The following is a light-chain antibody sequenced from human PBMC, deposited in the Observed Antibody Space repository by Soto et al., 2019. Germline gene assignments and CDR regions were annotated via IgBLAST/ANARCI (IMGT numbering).Light chain of an antibody. J-gene: IGKJ4*01. CDR3: QQYNNLPLT. CDR1: QSVSSN. CDR2: GAS. Sequence: EIVMTQSPVTLSVSPGERATLSCRATQSVSSNLAWYQQKPGQAPRLLIYGASTRATGIPARFSGSGSGTEFTLTISSLQSEDFAVYYCQQYNNLPLTFGGGTKVEIK. V-gene: IGKV3-15*01.